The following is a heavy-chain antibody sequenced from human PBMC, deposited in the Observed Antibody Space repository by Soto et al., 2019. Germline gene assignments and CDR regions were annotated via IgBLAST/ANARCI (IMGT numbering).Heavy chain of an antibody. J-gene: IGHJ5*02. CDR1: GGSFSGYY. CDR2: INHSGST. CDR3: ASIGDDCYHHSP. Sequence: PSETLSLTCAVYGGSFSGYYWSWIRQPPGKGLEWIGEINHSGSTNYNPSLKSRVTISVDTSKNQFSLKLSSVTAADTAVYYCASIGDDCYHHSPWGQGTLVTVSS. V-gene: IGHV4-34*01. D-gene: IGHD2-21*02.